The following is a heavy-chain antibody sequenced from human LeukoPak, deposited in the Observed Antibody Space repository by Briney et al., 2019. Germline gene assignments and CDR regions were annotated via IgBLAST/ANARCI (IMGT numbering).Heavy chain of an antibody. V-gene: IGHV1-18*01. CDR2: ISAYNGNT. CDR3: ARDFRVSSSWYRQGFDY. CDR1: GYTFTSYG. D-gene: IGHD6-13*01. J-gene: IGHJ4*02. Sequence: ASVKVSCKASGYTFTSYGISWVRQAPGQGLEWMGWISAYNGNTNYAQKLQGRVTMTTDTSTSTAYMELRSLRSDDTAVYYCARDFRVSSSWYRQGFDYWGQGILVTVSS.